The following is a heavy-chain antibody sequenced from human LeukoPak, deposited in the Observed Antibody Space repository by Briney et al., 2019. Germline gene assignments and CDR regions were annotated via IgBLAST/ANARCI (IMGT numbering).Heavy chain of an antibody. CDR1: GFTFSSYA. D-gene: IGHD4-11*01. V-gene: IGHV3-30*04. J-gene: IGHJ3*02. CDR3: ARGQHRVTYSDDSFDI. CDR2: ISYHGTNK. Sequence: PGGSLRLSCAASGFTFSSYAMHWVRQAPGKELEWVAVISYHGTNKYYADSVKGRFTISRDNSKNTLYLHMNSLRGEDTAVYYCARGQHRVTYSDDSFDIWGQGTMVTVSS.